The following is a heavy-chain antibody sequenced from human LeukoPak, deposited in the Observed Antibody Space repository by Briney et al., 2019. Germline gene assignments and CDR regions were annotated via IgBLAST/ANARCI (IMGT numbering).Heavy chain of an antibody. CDR1: GFTFSSYS. CDR3: GRGGGAGYCSSTSCYYPDY. J-gene: IGHJ4*02. V-gene: IGHV3-21*01. CDR2: ISSSSSYI. D-gene: IGHD2-2*01. Sequence: GGSLRLSSAASGFTFSSYSMNWVRQAPGKGLEWASSISSSSSYIYYADSVKGRFTISRDNAKNSLYLQMNSLRAEDTAVYYWGRGGGAGYCSSTSCYYPDYWGQGTLVTVSS.